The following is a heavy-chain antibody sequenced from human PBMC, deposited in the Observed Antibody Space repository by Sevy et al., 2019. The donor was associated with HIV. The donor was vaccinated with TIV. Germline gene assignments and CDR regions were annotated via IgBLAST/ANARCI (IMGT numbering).Heavy chain of an antibody. V-gene: IGHV4-34*01. D-gene: IGHD2-2*01. CDR2: INESGIT. Sequence: SETLSLTCAVHDGSFSGYYWNWIRQLPGKGLEWIGEINESGITYYNPSLKSRVTFSVDTSKKQFSLKLNSVTAADTAVYFCARSPPVVVVPGAPSWFDPWGQGTLVTVSS. CDR1: DGSFSGYY. J-gene: IGHJ5*02. CDR3: ARSPPVVVVPGAPSWFDP.